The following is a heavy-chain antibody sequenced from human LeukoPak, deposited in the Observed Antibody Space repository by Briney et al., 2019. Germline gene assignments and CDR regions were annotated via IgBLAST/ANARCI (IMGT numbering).Heavy chain of an antibody. CDR2: IYPGTGGT. D-gene: IGHD2-21*01. CDR3: ARHPAYCGGDC. V-gene: IGHV1-46*01. CDR1: GYTFTSYF. J-gene: IGHJ4*02. Sequence: ASVTVSFMDSGYTFTSYFIHWVRQAPGQGGEWIGIIYPGTGGTTYAQNFQGTLTMTCDTSTSTAYMELTILRSDDTAVYYCARHPAYCGGDCWGQGTLVTVSS.